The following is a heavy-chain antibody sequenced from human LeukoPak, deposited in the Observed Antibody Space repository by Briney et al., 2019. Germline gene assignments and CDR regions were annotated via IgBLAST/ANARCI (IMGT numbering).Heavy chain of an antibody. Sequence: PSETLSLTCSVSGVSISSSSLYWGWIRQTPGKGLEWIGTVYYTGATYYNPSLESRVTISVDTSKEQFYLRLSSLTAEDTAEYYCAREWSTTPPYFYYLDVWGKGTSVTVSS. CDR3: AREWSTTPPYFYYLDV. J-gene: IGHJ6*03. V-gene: IGHV4-39*07. D-gene: IGHD2/OR15-2a*01. CDR1: GVSISSSSLY. CDR2: VYYTGAT.